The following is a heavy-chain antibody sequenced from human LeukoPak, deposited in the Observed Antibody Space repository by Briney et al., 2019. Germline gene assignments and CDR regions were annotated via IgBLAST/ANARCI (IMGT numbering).Heavy chain of an antibody. Sequence: GGSLRLSCAASGSTFRNSAMHWVRQAPGKGLEWVAVISYDGSYKDYADSGKGRFTMSRDNSKNTLYLQMNSLRAEDTAVYYCARDPTVLFGIYWGQGTLVTVSS. V-gene: IGHV3-30*04. J-gene: IGHJ4*02. CDR3: ARDPTVLFGIY. CDR1: GSTFRNSA. CDR2: ISYDGSYK. D-gene: IGHD3-10*02.